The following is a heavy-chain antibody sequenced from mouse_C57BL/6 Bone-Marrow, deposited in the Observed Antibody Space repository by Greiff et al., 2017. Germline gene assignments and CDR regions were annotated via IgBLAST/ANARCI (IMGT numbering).Heavy chain of an antibody. D-gene: IGHD2-4*01. V-gene: IGHV5-9-1*02. J-gene: IGHJ2*01. Sequence: EVMLVESGAGLVKPGGSLTLSCAASGFTFSSYAMSWVRQTPEKRLEWVAYISSGGDYIYYAAPVKGRFTIYRDNARNTLYLQMSSLKSEDTAMYYCTRGGITTEYYFDYWGQGTTLTVSS. CDR2: ISSGGDYI. CDR1: GFTFSSYA. CDR3: TRGGITTEYYFDY.